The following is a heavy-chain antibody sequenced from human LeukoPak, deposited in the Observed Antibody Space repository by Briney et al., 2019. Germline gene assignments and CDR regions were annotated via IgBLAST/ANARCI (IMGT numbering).Heavy chain of an antibody. CDR1: GFTFSRYG. V-gene: IGHV3-30*18. D-gene: IGHD5-12*01. Sequence: PGGSLRLSCAASGFTFSRYGMHWVRQAPGKGLEWVAVISYDGSNKYYADSVKGRFTISSDNSKNTLYLQMNSLRPEDTAVYNCAKSGSHSGYDVGVYFDYWGQGTLVTVSS. CDR3: AKSGSHSGYDVGVYFDY. CDR2: ISYDGSNK. J-gene: IGHJ4*02.